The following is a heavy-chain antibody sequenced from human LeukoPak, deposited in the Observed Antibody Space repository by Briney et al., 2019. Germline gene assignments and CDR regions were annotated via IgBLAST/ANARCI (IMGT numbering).Heavy chain of an antibody. D-gene: IGHD3-22*01. CDR1: GFTFSSYS. J-gene: IGHJ4*02. Sequence: GGSLRLSCAASGFTFSSYSMSWVRQAPGKGLEWVSSISSSSTYIYYADSVKGRFTISRDNAKNSLYLQMNSLRAEDTAVFYCARDPRDYDSSGNYWGQGTLVTVSS. CDR3: ARDPRDYDSSGNY. CDR2: ISSSSTYI. V-gene: IGHV3-21*01.